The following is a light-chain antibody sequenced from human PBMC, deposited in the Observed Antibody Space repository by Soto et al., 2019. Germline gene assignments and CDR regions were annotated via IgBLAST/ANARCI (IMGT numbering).Light chain of an antibody. CDR3: QHYSGDRAT. Sequence: IQMTQSPSSVSASVGDRVTITCRASQGINGWLAWYQQKPGKAPKLLIYTASRLQSGVPSRFSGSGSGTDFTLTISSLQPEDSATYYCQHYSGDRATFGQGTKVEI. CDR1: QGINGW. J-gene: IGKJ1*01. CDR2: TAS. V-gene: IGKV1D-16*01.